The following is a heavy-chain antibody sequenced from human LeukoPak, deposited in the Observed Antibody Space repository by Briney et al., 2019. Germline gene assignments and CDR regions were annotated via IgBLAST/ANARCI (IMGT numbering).Heavy chain of an antibody. D-gene: IGHD1-14*01. CDR2: IYASGSA. Sequence: PSETLSLTCTVSGGSISSYYWSWIRQPPGKGLEWIGRIYASGSATYNPTLRSRVSISGDTSKNQFSLKLSSVTAADTAVYYCTREPDPWGQGTLVTVSS. CDR3: TREPDP. V-gene: IGHV4-4*07. CDR1: GGSISSYY. J-gene: IGHJ5*02.